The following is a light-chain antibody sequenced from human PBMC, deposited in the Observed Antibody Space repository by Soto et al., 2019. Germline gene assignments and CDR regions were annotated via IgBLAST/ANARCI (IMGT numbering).Light chain of an antibody. J-gene: IGLJ1*01. CDR1: SSDVGTYKY. CDR3: TSYISSSTPYV. Sequence: QAASVSGSPGQSITISCTGTSSDVGTYKYVSWYQQHPGKAPKILIYEVSNRPSGVSNRFSASKSGNTASLTISGLQAEDEADYFCTSYISSSTPYVFGTGTKLTVL. CDR2: EVS. V-gene: IGLV2-14*01.